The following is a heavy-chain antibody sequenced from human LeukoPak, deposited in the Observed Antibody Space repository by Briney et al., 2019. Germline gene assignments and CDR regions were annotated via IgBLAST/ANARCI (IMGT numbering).Heavy chain of an antibody. V-gene: IGHV3-23*01. CDR3: AKHQPSHTVTNAFDI. CDR2: ISGICGST. CDR1: GFTFSSYA. J-gene: IGHJ3*02. D-gene: IGHD4-11*01. Sequence: GGSLRLSCGAWGFTFSSYAMIGLRQSPGKGGEGVSAISGICGSTFYGDSVKARFTLSRGNSKNTPYMQMNRLRAEDKAVYYCAKHQPSHTVTNAFDIWGQGTLVTVSS.